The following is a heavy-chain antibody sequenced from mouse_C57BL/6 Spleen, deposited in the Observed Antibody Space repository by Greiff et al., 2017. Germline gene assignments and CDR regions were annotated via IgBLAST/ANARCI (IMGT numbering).Heavy chain of an antibody. CDR2: IDPSDSET. J-gene: IGHJ2*01. V-gene: IGHV1-52*01. CDR1: GYTFTSYW. CDR3: ARTSAFFDY. Sequence: VKLQQPGAELVRPGSSVKLSCKASGYTFTSYWLHWVKQRPIQGLEWIGNIDPSDSETHYNQKFKDKATLTVDKSSSTAYMQLSSLTSEDSAVYYCARTSAFFDYWGQGTTLTVSP.